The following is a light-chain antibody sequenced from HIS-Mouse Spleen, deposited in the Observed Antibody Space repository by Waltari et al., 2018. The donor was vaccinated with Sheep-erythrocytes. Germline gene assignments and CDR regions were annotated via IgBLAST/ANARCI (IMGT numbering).Light chain of an antibody. CDR1: SSDFGSYNL. CDR3: CSYAGSSTPWV. J-gene: IGLJ3*02. CDR2: EGS. V-gene: IGLV2-23*01. Sequence: QSALTQPASVSGSPGQSITISYTGTSSDFGSYNLVSWYQQHPGKAPKLMIYEGSKRPSGVSNRFSGSKSGNTASLTISGLQAEDEADYYCCSYAGSSTPWVFGGGTKLTVL.